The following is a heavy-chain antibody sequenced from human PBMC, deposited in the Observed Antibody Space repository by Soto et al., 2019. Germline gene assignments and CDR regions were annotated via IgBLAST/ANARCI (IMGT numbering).Heavy chain of an antibody. Sequence: ASAKVSCKASGYTFSDYGIGWVRQAPGQGLEWMGWISGYNGNTNYAQKLQGRVTMTRDTSTSTAHMELRSLRSDDTAVYYCARGLGIATGHDYWGQGTMVTVSS. CDR2: ISGYNGNT. CDR1: GYTFSDYG. CDR3: ARGLGIATGHDY. V-gene: IGHV1-18*01. D-gene: IGHD6-13*01. J-gene: IGHJ4*02.